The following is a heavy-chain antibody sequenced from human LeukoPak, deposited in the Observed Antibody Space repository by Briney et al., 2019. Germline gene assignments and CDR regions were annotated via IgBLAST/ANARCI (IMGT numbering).Heavy chain of an antibody. CDR3: ARSPHILTGENFDY. V-gene: IGHV3-66*01. J-gene: IGHJ4*02. CDR1: GFTVTTNY. Sequence: GGSLRLSCAASGFTVTTNYMSWVRQAPEKGLEWVSLIYSGGSPSYADSVKGRFTISRDKSKNTLYLQMNSLRAEDTAVYYCARSPHILTGENFDYWGQGTLVTVSS. D-gene: IGHD3-9*01. CDR2: IYSGGSP.